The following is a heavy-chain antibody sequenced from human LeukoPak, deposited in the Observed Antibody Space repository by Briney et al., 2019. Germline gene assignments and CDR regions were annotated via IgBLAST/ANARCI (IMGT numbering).Heavy chain of an antibody. Sequence: ASVKVSCKASGYTFTSYGISWVRQAPGQGLEWMGWISAYNGNTNYAQKLQGRVTMTTDTSTSTAYMELRSLRSDDTAVYYCARDSAEEDDFWSGYLDYWGQGTLVTVSS. CDR1: GYTFTSYG. CDR2: ISAYNGNT. CDR3: ARDSAEEDDFWSGYLDY. D-gene: IGHD3-3*01. J-gene: IGHJ4*02. V-gene: IGHV1-18*01.